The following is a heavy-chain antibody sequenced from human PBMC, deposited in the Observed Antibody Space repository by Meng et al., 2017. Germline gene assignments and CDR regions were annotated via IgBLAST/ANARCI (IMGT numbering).Heavy chain of an antibody. CDR2: IYYSGST. CDR1: GGSVSSASYY. Sequence: ESLKISCTVSGGSVSSASYYWSWIRQPPGKGLEWIGYIYYSGSTNYNPSLKSRVTISVDTSKNQFSLKLSSVTAADTAVYYCARDTPDHYYYDSSGRYYYGMDVWSQGTTVTVSS. J-gene: IGHJ6*02. D-gene: IGHD3-22*01. CDR3: ARDTPDHYYYDSSGRYYYGMDV. V-gene: IGHV4-61*01.